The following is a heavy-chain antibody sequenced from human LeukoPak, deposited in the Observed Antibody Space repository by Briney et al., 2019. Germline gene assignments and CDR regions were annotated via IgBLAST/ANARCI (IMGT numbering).Heavy chain of an antibody. CDR2: ISSSSSYI. D-gene: IGHD3-10*01. Sequence: GGSLRLSCAASGFTFSSYSMNWVRQAPGEGLEWVSSISSSSSYIYYADSVKGRFTISRDNAKNSLYLQMNSLRAEDTAVYYCARDKGFGELPPYYMDVWGKGTTVTVSS. J-gene: IGHJ6*03. V-gene: IGHV3-21*01. CDR3: ARDKGFGELPPYYMDV. CDR1: GFTFSSYS.